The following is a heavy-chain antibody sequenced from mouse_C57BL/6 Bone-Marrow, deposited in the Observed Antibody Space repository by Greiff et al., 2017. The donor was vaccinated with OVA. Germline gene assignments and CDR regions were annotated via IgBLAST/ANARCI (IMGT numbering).Heavy chain of an antibody. CDR2: IHPNSGST. Sequence: VQLQQPGAELVKPGASVKLSCKASGYTFTSYWMHWVKQRPGQGLEWIGMIHPNSGSTNYNEKFKSKATLTVDKSSSTAYMQLSSLTSEDSAVYYWARSCYYGSRGGFDYWGQGTTLTVSS. CDR3: ARSCYYGSRGGFDY. CDR1: GYTFTSYW. V-gene: IGHV1-64*01. D-gene: IGHD1-1*01. J-gene: IGHJ2*01.